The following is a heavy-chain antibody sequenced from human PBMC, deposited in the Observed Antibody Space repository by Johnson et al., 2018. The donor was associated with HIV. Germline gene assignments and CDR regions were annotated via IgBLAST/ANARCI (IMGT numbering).Heavy chain of an antibody. CDR3: ARDSRYNNYGGGSVGAFDI. V-gene: IGHV3-NL1*01. CDR2: TPGGDGGT. Sequence: QVQPVESGGGVVRPGGSLRLSSAASGFKYAASGLAFSNYAVKWVSHTPGGDGGTSFADSVRGRYIISRDNSKNTLYLQMNSLRAEDTAVYYCARDSRYNNYGGGSVGAFDIWGQGTTVTVSS. D-gene: IGHD4-11*01. J-gene: IGHJ3*02. CDR1: GFKYA.